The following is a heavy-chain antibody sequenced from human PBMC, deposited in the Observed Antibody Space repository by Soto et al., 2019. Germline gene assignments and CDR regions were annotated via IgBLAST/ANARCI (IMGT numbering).Heavy chain of an antibody. J-gene: IGHJ4*02. CDR3: ARDSYYYDSSGYNSFGY. CDR1: GGTFSSYA. Sequence: QVQLVQSGAEVKKPGSSVKVSCKASGGTFSSYAISWVRQAPGQGLEWMGGIIPIFGTANYAQKFQGRVTITADESTCTAYMELSSLRSEDTAVYYCARDSYYYDSSGYNSFGYWGQGTLVTVSS. V-gene: IGHV1-69*01. CDR2: IIPIFGTA. D-gene: IGHD3-22*01.